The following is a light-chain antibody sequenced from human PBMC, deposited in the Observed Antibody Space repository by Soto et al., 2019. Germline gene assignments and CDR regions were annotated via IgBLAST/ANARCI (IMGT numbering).Light chain of an antibody. Sequence: QSVLPQPASGSGSPGQSITISCTGTSSDVGGYNYVSWYQQHPGKAPKLMIYDVSNRPSGVSNRFSGSKSGNTASLTISGLQAEDEADYYCSSYTSSSTLIVFGTGTKVTVL. J-gene: IGLJ1*01. CDR3: SSYTSSSTLIV. CDR2: DVS. V-gene: IGLV2-14*01. CDR1: SSDVGGYNY.